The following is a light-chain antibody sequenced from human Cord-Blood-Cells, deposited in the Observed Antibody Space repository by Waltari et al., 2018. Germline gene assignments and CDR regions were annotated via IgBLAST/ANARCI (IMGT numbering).Light chain of an antibody. V-gene: IGKV1-39*01. J-gene: IGKJ3*01. Sequence: DIQMTQSPSSLSASVGDRVTITCRASQSISSYLNWNQQKPGKAPKLLIYAASSLQSGVPSRFSGSGSGTDFTLTISSLQPEDFATYYGQQSYSTPFTFGPGTKVHIK. CDR3: QQSYSTPFT. CDR1: QSISSY. CDR2: AAS.